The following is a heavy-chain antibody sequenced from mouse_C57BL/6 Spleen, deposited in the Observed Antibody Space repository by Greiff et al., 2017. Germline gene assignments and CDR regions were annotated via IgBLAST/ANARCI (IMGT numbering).Heavy chain of an antibody. CDR2: INPGSGGT. J-gene: IGHJ3*01. V-gene: IGHV1-54*01. CDR3: ARINYGSSYGFAY. Sequence: QVQLQQSGAELVRPGTSVKVSCKASGYAFTNYLIEWVKQRPGQGLEWIGVINPGSGGTNYNEKFKGKATLTADKSSSTASMQLSSLTSEDSAVYYCARINYGSSYGFAYWGQGTLVTVSA. CDR1: GYAFTNYL. D-gene: IGHD1-1*01.